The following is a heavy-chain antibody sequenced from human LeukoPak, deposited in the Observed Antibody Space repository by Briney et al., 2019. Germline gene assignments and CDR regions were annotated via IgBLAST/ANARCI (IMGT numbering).Heavy chain of an antibody. CDR3: ARAGKGRDPAFDI. J-gene: IGHJ3*02. CDR2: ISSSSSYI. Sequence: GGSLRLSCAASGFTFSSYSMNWVRQAPGKGVEWVSSISSSSSYIYYADSVKGRFTISRDNAEHSLYLLLNSLRPDDRALYYCARAGKGRDPAFDIWGQGTMVTVSS. D-gene: IGHD2-15*01. V-gene: IGHV3-21*01. CDR1: GFTFSSYS.